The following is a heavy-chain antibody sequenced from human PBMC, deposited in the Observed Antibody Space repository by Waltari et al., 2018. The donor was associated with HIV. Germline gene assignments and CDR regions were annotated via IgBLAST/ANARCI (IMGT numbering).Heavy chain of an antibody. V-gene: IGHV4-4*07. J-gene: IGHJ5*02. Sequence: VKLQESGPGLVKRSETLSLTCTVPARSLSSSSWSWIRQPAGKGLEWIGRNYNRGSTNYNPSLRSRITMSVDTSKTQFALKLRSVTAADTSVYYCARDRWLNWFDPWGQGTLVTVSS. CDR1: ARSLSSSS. CDR2: NYNRGST. CDR3: ARDRWLNWFDP. D-gene: IGHD3-22*01.